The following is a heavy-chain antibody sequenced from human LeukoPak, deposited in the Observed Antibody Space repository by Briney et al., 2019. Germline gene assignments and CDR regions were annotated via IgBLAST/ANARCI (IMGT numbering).Heavy chain of an antibody. J-gene: IGHJ3*02. CDR3: ATGTTPGAFDI. V-gene: IGHV4-59*01. Sequence: NPSETLSLTCTVSGGSISSYYWSWIRQPPGKGLEWIGYIYYSGSTNYNPSLESRVTISVDTFKNQFSLKLSSVTAADTAVYYCATGTTPGAFDIWGQGTMVTVSS. CDR2: IYYSGST. CDR1: GGSISSYY. D-gene: IGHD1-1*01.